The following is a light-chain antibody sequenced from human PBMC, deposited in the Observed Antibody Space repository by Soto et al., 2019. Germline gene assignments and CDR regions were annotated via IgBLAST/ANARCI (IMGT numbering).Light chain of an antibody. Sequence: IQLTQSPSSLSASVGDRVTITCRASQGISSYLAWYQQKPGKAPKLLIYAASTLQSGVPSRFSGSVYGKDFTIPISSLQPEDFATYYCQQLNSYPYTVGQGSKLEIK. V-gene: IGKV1-9*01. CDR3: QQLNSYPYT. J-gene: IGKJ2*01. CDR2: AAS. CDR1: QGISSY.